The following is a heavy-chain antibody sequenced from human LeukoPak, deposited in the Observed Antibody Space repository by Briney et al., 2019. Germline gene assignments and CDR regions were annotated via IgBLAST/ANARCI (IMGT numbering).Heavy chain of an antibody. V-gene: IGHV4-61*02. CDR1: GGSNRRDRVY. J-gene: IGHJ4*02. D-gene: IGHD6-19*01. CDR3: AMSSSVTRFVY. CDR2: ISTNGST. Sequence: PSETLSHTFTVSGGSNRRDRVYGSWLRRPAGEGPVGLGCISTNGSTNHNPCLKRRVTISGDTSKNQFSPILNSVPPADPPVYSRAMSSSVTRFVYWGRGTVVSVSS.